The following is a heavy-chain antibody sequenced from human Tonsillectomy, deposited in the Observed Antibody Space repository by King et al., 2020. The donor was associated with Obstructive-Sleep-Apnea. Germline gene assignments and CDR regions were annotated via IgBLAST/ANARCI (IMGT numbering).Heavy chain of an antibody. V-gene: IGHV4-38-2*02. D-gene: IGHD5-12*01. CDR1: GYFISSGYY. CDR3: ARDGRNSAYDLGY. Sequence: QLQESGRGLVKPSGTLSLTCTVSGYFISSGYYWNWIRQSPGKGLEWIGNIYHRGSTYYNPSLKSRVTRSVDTSKNQFSLKLYSVTAADTAVYYCARDGRNSAYDLGYWGQGTLVTVSS. J-gene: IGHJ4*02. CDR2: IYHRGST.